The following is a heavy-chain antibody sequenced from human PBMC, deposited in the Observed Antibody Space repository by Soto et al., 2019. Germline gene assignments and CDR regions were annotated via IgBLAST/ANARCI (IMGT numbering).Heavy chain of an antibody. CDR1: GGSISSYY. J-gene: IGHJ4*02. CDR3: ARSYSTGGDFDY. D-gene: IGHD6-25*01. V-gene: IGHV4-59*01. CDR2: IYYSGST. Sequence: SATLSLTCTVSGGSISSYYWIWIRQPPGKGLEWIGYIYYSGSTNYNPSLKSRVTISVDTSKNQFSLKLSSVTAADTAVYYCARSYSTGGDFDYWGQGTLVTVS.